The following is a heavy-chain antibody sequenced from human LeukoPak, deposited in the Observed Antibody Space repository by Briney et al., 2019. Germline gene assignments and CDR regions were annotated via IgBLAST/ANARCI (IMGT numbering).Heavy chain of an antibody. J-gene: IGHJ6*03. D-gene: IGHD3-3*01. CDR2: IYHSGST. CDR3: ARRGLRFLDPPPYYYMDV. Sequence: PSETLSLTCTGSGGSISSGGYYWSWIRQPPGKGLEWIGYIYHSGSTYYNPSLKSRVTISVDRSKNQFSLKLSSVTAADTAVYYCARRGLRFLDPPPYYYMDVWGKGTTVTVSS. V-gene: IGHV4-30-2*01. CDR1: GGSISSGGYY.